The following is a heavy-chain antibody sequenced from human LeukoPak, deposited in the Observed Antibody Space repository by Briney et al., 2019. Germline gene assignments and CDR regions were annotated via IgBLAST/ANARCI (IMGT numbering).Heavy chain of an antibody. CDR1: GGSISSSSYY. D-gene: IGHD2-21*02. V-gene: IGHV4-39*07. J-gene: IGHJ4*02. Sequence: SETLSLTCTVSGGSISSSSYYWGWIRQPPGKGLEWIGSIYYSGSTYYNPSLKSRVTISVDTSKNQFSLKLSSVTAADTAVYYCARGSATAKYWGQGTLVTVSS. CDR3: ARGSATAKY. CDR2: IYYSGST.